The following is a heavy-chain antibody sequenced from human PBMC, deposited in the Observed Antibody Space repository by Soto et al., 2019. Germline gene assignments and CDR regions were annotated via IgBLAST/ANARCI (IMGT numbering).Heavy chain of an antibody. J-gene: IGHJ4*02. CDR1: GYIFTAYY. D-gene: IGHD5-12*01. CDR2: INPNSGGT. V-gene: IGHV1-2*04. Sequence: QVQLVQSGAEVKKPGASVKVSCKASGYIFTAYYIHWVRQAPGQGLEWMGWINPNSGGTNYAQKFQDWVTMTRETSIKTAYMELRRLKSDDTAVYYCAWDPAPLDIMTTTSLDYWGQGTLVTVSS. CDR3: AWDPAPLDIMTTTSLDY.